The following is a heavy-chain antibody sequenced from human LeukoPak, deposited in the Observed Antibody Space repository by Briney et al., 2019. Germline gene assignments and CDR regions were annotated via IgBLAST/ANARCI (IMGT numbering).Heavy chain of an antibody. V-gene: IGHV3-23*01. CDR2: ITNSGENT. D-gene: IGHD1-7*01. CDR3: AKAGEEPARHLTPAGGTTDS. J-gene: IGHJ4*02. CDR1: GFSFPYG. Sequence: GGSLRLSCEASGFSFPYGMSWVRQAPGKGLEWVSGITNSGENTYYAGSVKGRFTISRDNSKNTLYMQMNSLRGEDTAVYPCAKAGEEPARHLTPAGGTTDSWGQGTLVTVSS.